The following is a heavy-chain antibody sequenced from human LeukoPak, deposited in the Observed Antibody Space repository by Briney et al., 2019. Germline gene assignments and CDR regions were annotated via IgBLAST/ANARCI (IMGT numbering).Heavy chain of an antibody. Sequence: GGSLRLSCAASGFTFSDYYMSWIRQAPGKGLEGVSYISSSGSTIYYADSVKGRFTISRDNAKNSLYLQMNSLRAEDTAVYYCARDSSLITMVRGVITNNWFDPWGQGTLVTVSS. CDR2: ISSSGSTI. J-gene: IGHJ5*02. CDR1: GFTFSDYY. CDR3: ARDSSLITMVRGVITNNWFDP. V-gene: IGHV3-11*01. D-gene: IGHD3-10*01.